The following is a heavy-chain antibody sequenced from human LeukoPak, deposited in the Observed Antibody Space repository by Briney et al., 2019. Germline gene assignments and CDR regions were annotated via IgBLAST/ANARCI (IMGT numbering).Heavy chain of an antibody. V-gene: IGHV3-48*03. CDR2: ISNSGTTI. Sequence: GGSLRLSCAAAGLSLSSYDMYWVRQAPGKGLEWVSYISNSGTTIYYADSVKGRFTISRDNAKNSVYLQMTSLRVEDTALYYCLPPAAGLHRTISAEYFKDWGQGTLVTVSS. D-gene: IGHD6-13*01. CDR1: GLSLSSYD. CDR3: LPPAAGLHRTISAEYFKD. J-gene: IGHJ1*01.